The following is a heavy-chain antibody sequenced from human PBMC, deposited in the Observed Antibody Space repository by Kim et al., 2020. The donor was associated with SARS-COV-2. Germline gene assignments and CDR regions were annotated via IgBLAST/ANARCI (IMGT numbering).Heavy chain of an antibody. D-gene: IGHD3-16*01. V-gene: IGHV7-4-1*02. CDR3: ARDGGAGTDPIDY. J-gene: IGHJ4*02. Sequence: AQGFTGRFVFSLDPSVSTAYLQISSLKAEDTAVYYCARDGGAGTDPIDYWGQGTLVTVSS.